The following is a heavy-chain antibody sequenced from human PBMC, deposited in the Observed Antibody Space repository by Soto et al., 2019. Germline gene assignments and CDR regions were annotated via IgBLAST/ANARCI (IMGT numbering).Heavy chain of an antibody. CDR2: IYPGDSDT. D-gene: IGHD3-9*01. CDR1: GYTFATHW. V-gene: IGHV5-51*01. Sequence: GESLKISCNGSGYTFATHWIAWVRQMPGKGLEWMGIIYPGDSDTRYSPSFQGQVTISADKSFSTAYLQWSSLRASDTAIYFCARPELTGLDNWGQGTQVTVSS. J-gene: IGHJ4*02. CDR3: ARPELTGLDN.